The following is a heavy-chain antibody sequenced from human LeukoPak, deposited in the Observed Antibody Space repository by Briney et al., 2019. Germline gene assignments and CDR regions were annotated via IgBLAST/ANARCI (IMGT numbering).Heavy chain of an antibody. CDR3: ARDPRWEPPRGFDY. Sequence: QTGGSLRLSCAASGFTFSSYDMHWVRQTPGKGREWVAVIWYDGSNKYYADSVKGRFTISRDNSKNTLYLQMNSLRDEDTAVYYCARDPRWEPPRGFDYWGQGTLVTVSS. V-gene: IGHV3-30*19. CDR1: GFTFSSYD. D-gene: IGHD1-26*01. J-gene: IGHJ4*02. CDR2: IWYDGSNK.